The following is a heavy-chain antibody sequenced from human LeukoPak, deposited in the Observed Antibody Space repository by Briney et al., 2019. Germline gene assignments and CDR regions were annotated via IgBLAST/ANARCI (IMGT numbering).Heavy chain of an antibody. CDR1: GYTFTGYY. V-gene: IGHV1-2*02. CDR3: ARDRITIFGVVRYNWFDP. J-gene: IGHJ5*02. CDR2: INPNSGGT. Sequence: ASVKVSCMASGYTFTGYYMHWVRQAPGQGLEWMGWINPNSGGTNYAQKFQGRVTMTRDTSTSTVYMELSSPRSEDTAVYYCARDRITIFGVVRYNWFDPWGQGTLVTVSS. D-gene: IGHD3-3*01.